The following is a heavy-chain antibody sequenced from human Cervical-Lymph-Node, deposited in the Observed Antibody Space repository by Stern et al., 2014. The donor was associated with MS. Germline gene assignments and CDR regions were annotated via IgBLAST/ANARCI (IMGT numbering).Heavy chain of an antibody. CDR1: GGTFSNS. J-gene: IGHJ4*02. CDR2: IIPVFATT. V-gene: IGHV1-69*18. Sequence: QVQLVQSGAEIVKPESSVRVSCKASGGTFSNSISWVRQAPGGGLEWMGNIIPVFATTNYAERFQGRITITADEATTTAYMDLSGLTPADTAVYYCARERAAADGFDYWGQGTLVTVSS. D-gene: IGHD6-13*01. CDR3: ARERAAADGFDY.